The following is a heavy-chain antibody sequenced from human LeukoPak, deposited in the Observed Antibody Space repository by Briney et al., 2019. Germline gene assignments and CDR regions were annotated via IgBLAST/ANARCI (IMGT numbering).Heavy chain of an antibody. CDR3: ARDLSYGSGEV. V-gene: IGHV4-39*02. CDR1: GGSISSSTYY. J-gene: IGHJ1*01. CDR2: FYYSGSI. D-gene: IGHD3-10*01. Sequence: PSETLSLTCSVCGGSISSSTYYWGWIRQPPGKGLQWIGSFYYSGSIYYNPSLKSRVTISVDTSKNHFSLKLSSVTPEDTAVYFCARDLSYGSGEVWGQGTLVTVSS.